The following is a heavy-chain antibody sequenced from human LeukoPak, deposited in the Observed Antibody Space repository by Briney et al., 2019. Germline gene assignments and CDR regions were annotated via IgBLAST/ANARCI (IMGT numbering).Heavy chain of an antibody. CDR1: GYTFTSAA. CDR2: ISTYNGNT. Sequence: ASVKVSCKASGYTFTSAAIGWVRQAPGQGLEWMGWISTYNGNTDYAQNVQGRVIMTRGTSTTTAYMELRGLRSDDTAVYYCARLNNILTTLYYFDYWGQGTLVAVSS. J-gene: IGHJ4*02. CDR3: ARLNNILTTLYYFDY. V-gene: IGHV1-18*01. D-gene: IGHD5-12*01.